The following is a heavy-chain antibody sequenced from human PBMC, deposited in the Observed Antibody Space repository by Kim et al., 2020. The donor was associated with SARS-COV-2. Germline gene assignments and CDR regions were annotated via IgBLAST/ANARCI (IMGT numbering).Heavy chain of an antibody. CDR2: ISAYNGNT. CDR1: GYTFTSYG. CDR3: ARDRAAGPRYSYYGMDV. J-gene: IGHJ6*02. Sequence: ASAKVSCKASGYTFTSYGISWVRQAPGQGLEWMGWISAYNGNTNYAQKLQGRVTMTTDTSTSTAYMELRSLRSDDTAVYYCARDRAAGPRYSYYGMDVWGQGTTVTVSS. D-gene: IGHD6-13*01. V-gene: IGHV1-18*01.